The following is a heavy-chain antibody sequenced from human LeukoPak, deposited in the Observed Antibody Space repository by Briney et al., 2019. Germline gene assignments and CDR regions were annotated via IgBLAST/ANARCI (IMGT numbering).Heavy chain of an antibody. V-gene: IGHV1-3*01. D-gene: IGHD6-19*01. J-gene: IGHJ4*01. CDR2: IDGDNGKT. CDR3: ARGGPNPSGWLLDN. Sequence: ASVKVSCKVSGYTLTELSMHWVRQAPGKGLEWMGCIDGDNGKTQYSPNFQGRITITRDTSANTAYIEVSSLRSEDTAVYYCARGGPNPSGWLLDNWGHGTLVTVSS. CDR1: GYTLTELS.